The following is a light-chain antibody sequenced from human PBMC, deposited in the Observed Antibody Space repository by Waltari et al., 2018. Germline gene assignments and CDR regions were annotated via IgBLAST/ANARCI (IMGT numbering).Light chain of an antibody. CDR2: GKN. CDR3: NSRDSSGNPV. V-gene: IGLV3-19*01. CDR1: SLRSYY. J-gene: IGLJ2*01. Sequence: SSELTQDPAVSVALGQTVRITCQGDSLRSYYASWYQQKTGQAPVLVIYGKNNRPSGIPDRFSGSSSGNTASLTITGAQAEDEADYYCNSRDSSGNPVFGGGTKLTVL.